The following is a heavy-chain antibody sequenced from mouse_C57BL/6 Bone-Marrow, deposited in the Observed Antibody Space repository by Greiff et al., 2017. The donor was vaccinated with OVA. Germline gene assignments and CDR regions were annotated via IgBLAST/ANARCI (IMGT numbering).Heavy chain of an antibody. J-gene: IGHJ1*03. CDR1: EYEFPSHD. CDR3: AIPGIIVTSYFDV. CDR2: INSDGGST. V-gene: IGHV5-2*01. D-gene: IGHD2-5*01. Sequence: EVKLMESGGGLVQPGESLKLSCESNEYEFPSHDMSWVRKTPEKRLELVAAINSDGGSTYYPDTMERRFIISRDNTKKTLYLQMSSLRSEDTALYYCAIPGIIVTSYFDVWGTGTTVTVSS.